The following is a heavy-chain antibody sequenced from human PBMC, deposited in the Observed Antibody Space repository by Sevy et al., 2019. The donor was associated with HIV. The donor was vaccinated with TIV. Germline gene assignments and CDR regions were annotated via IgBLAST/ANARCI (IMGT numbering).Heavy chain of an antibody. Sequence: GESLKISCKGSGYSFTSYWIGWVRQMPGKGLEWMGIIYPGDSDTRYSPSFQGQVTISADKSISTAYLQWSSLKASDTAMYYSARDSTGLWYSSGWPLLSWGQGTLVTVSS. D-gene: IGHD6-19*01. CDR2: IYPGDSDT. J-gene: IGHJ4*02. V-gene: IGHV5-51*01. CDR1: GYSFTSYW. CDR3: ARDSTGLWYSSGWPLLS.